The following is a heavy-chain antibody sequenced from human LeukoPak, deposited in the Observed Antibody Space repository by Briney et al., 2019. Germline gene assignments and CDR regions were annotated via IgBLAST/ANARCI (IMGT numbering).Heavy chain of an antibody. J-gene: IGHJ4*02. CDR3: ASPDTANDY. V-gene: IGHV3-30*04. CDR1: GFTFSSYA. Sequence: GGSLRLSCAASGFTFSSYAMHWVRQAPGKGLEWVAVISYDGSNKYYADSVKGRFTISGDNSKNTLYLQMNSLRAEDTAVYYCASPDTANDYWGQGTLVTVSS. CDR2: ISYDGSNK. D-gene: IGHD5-18*01.